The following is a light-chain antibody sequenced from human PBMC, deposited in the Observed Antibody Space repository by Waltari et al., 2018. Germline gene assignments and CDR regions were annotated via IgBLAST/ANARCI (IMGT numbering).Light chain of an antibody. V-gene: IGKV3-15*01. J-gene: IGKJ2*01. CDR1: QSVSSH. CDR3: QQYNDWPPIT. CDR2: GAS. Sequence: EVVMTQSPASLSVSPGERVTLSCRASQSVSSHLAWYQQRRGQAPRLFIYGASTRATGIPVRFSGSGSGTDFTLTISSLQSEDFAVYYCQQYNDWPPITFGQGTKLEIK.